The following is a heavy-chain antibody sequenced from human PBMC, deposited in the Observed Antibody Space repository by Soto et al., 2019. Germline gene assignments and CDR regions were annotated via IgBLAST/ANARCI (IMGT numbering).Heavy chain of an antibody. CDR1: GETFTSYY. V-gene: IGHV1-46*01. D-gene: IGHD3-22*01. CDR3: ARDNSGYYFFSED. J-gene: IGHJ4*02. CDR2: INPSGGST. Sequence: ASVKVSCKASGETFTSYYMHWVRQAPGQGLEWMGRINPSGGSTSYEQKFQGRVTMTRDTPTRTVYMELSSLSSEDTAVYYCARDNSGYYFFSEDWGQGAMVTVSS.